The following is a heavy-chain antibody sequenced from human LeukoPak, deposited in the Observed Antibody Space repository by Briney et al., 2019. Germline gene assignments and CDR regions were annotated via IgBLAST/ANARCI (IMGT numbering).Heavy chain of an antibody. J-gene: IGHJ4*02. CDR2: IYYSGST. V-gene: IGHV4-39*01. CDR3: ARRGNIVVVTASDY. Sequence: PSETLSLTCTVSGGSISSSSYYWGWIRQPPGKGLEWIGSIYYSGSTYYNPSLKSRVTTSVDTSKNQFSLKLSSVTAADTAVYYCARRGNIVVVTASDYWGQGTLVTVSS. D-gene: IGHD2-21*02. CDR1: GGSISSSSYY.